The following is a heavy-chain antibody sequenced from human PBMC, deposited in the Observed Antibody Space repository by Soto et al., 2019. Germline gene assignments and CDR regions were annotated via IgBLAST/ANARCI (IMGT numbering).Heavy chain of an antibody. CDR2: ISAAGDP. Sequence: EVQLVESGGGLVQPGGSLRLSCEASGFTFRNYDMHWVRQGTGKGLEWVSGISAAGDPDYADSVEGRFTISRENAQNSFFLQMNSLRVGGTAVYYCARTDRDFYGLDVWGQGTTVLVSS. CDR3: ARTDRDFYGLDV. J-gene: IGHJ6*02. CDR1: GFTFRNYD. V-gene: IGHV3-13*05.